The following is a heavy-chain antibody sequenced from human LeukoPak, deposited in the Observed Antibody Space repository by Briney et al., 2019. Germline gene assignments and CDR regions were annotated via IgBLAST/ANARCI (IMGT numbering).Heavy chain of an antibody. D-gene: IGHD1-26*01. Sequence: ASVKVSCKASGYTFTGYYMHWVRQAPGQGLEWMGWINPNSGNTGYAQKFQGRVTMTRNTSISTAYMELSSLRSEDTAVYYCARYSGAVDYWGQGTLVTVSS. CDR3: ARYSGAVDY. CDR2: INPNSGNT. V-gene: IGHV1-8*02. CDR1: GYTFTGYY. J-gene: IGHJ4*02.